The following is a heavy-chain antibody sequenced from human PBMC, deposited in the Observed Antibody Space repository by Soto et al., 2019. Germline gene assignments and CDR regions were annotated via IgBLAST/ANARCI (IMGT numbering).Heavy chain of an antibody. D-gene: IGHD6-13*01. Sequence: EVQLLESGGGLLQPGGSLRLSCSDSGLTLSRYAMSGVRQAPGKGLEWVSAISGSGGSTYYADSVKGRFTISRDNSKNTLYLQMNSLRSEDTAVYYCAKDPLGIADDYWGQGTLVTVSS. V-gene: IGHV3-23*01. CDR1: GLTLSRYA. CDR2: ISGSGGST. J-gene: IGHJ4*02. CDR3: AKDPLGIADDY.